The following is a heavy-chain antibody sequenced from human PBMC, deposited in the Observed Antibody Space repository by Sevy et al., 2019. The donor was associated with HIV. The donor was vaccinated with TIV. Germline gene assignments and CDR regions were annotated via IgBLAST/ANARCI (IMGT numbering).Heavy chain of an antibody. D-gene: IGHD3-22*01. CDR1: GFTFSNYA. CDR3: ARGGYYYDNAAYYALDS. V-gene: IGHV3-33*01. Sequence: GGSLRLSCAATGFTFSNYAMHWVRQAPGKGMEWVAIIWTDGSYQYHGDSVKGRFTISRDNSKNTLYLQMNNVRVEDTAVYYCARGGYYYDNAAYYALDSWGQGTLVTVSS. CDR2: IWTDGSYQ. J-gene: IGHJ4*02.